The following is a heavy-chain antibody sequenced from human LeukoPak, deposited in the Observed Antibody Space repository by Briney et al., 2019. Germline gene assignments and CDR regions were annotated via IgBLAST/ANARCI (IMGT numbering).Heavy chain of an antibody. CDR2: ISSSSSYV. V-gene: IGHV3-21*01. CDR1: GFTFSSYS. D-gene: IGHD3-16*01. Sequence: GGSLRLSCAASGFTFSSYSMNWVRQAPGKGLAWVSSISSSSSYVNYADSVRGRFTISRDNAKNSLYLQMNSLRAEDTAVYYCARGLRGGDFDLWGRGTLVTVSS. CDR3: ARGLRGGDFDL. J-gene: IGHJ2*01.